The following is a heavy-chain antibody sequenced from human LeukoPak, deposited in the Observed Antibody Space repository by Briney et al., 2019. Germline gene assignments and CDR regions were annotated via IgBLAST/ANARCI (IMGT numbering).Heavy chain of an antibody. V-gene: IGHV4-4*07. CDR2: VYTSGST. D-gene: IGHD6-13*01. CDR1: GASISGDY. J-gene: IGHJ5*02. Sequence: SETLSLTCTVSGASISGDYWSWIRQPAGKGLEWIGRVYTSGSTNYNPSLKSRVTVSVDTSKNQFSLKLSSVTAADTAVYYCARGGSAAAGTLFFSGSAFDTWGLGTLVTVSS. CDR3: ARGGSAAAGTLFFSGSAFDT.